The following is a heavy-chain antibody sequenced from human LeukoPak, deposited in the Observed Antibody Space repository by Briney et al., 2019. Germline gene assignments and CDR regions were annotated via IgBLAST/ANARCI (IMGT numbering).Heavy chain of an antibody. CDR3: ARGGYNIWEYYFGY. V-gene: IGHV4-59*01. CDR2: IDYSGNT. D-gene: IGHD5-24*01. CDR1: GGSISSYY. Sequence: PSETLSLTCSVSGGSISSYYWSWIRQPPGKGLEWIGYIDYSGNTNYNPSLKSRVTISVDTSKKQFSLKLSSVTAADTAVYYCARGGYNIWEYYFGYWGQGTLVTVSS. J-gene: IGHJ4*02.